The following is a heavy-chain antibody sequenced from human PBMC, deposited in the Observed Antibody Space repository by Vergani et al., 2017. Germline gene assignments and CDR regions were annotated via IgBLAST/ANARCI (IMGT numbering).Heavy chain of an antibody. Sequence: QVQLVESGGGVVQPGRSLRLSCAASGFTFNQYGMHRVRQAPGKGLEWVAVTWYDGNNKQYADSVKGRFTISRDNSKSTMYLQMNSLRDEDTGVYYCARDMGLRYNRFDPWGQGTLVTVSS. CDR3: ARDMGLRYNRFDP. CDR1: GFTFNQYG. CDR2: TWYDGNNK. D-gene: IGHD3-16*01. V-gene: IGHV3-33*01. J-gene: IGHJ5*02.